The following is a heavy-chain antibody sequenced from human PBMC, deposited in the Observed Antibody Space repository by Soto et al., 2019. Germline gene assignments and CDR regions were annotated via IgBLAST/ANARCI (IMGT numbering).Heavy chain of an antibody. CDR3: ARGDVVVPAAIAHFDY. CDR1: GYTFTGYY. J-gene: IGHJ4*02. CDR2: INPNSGGT. Sequence: ASVKVSCKASGYTFTGYYMHWVRQAPGQGLEWMGWINPNSGGTNYAQKFQGWVTMTRDTSISTAYMELSRLRSDDTAVYYCARGDVVVPAAIAHFDYWGQGTLVTVSS. D-gene: IGHD2-2*01. V-gene: IGHV1-2*04.